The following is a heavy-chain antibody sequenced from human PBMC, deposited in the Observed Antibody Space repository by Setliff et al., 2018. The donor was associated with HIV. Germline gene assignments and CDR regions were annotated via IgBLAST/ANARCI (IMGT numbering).Heavy chain of an antibody. V-gene: IGHV4-4*08. D-gene: IGHD1-7*01. J-gene: IGHJ4*02. CDR3: ARTGSNWNWDY. Sequence: PSETLSLTCTVSGGSISSYYWSWIRQPPGKGLEWIGYIYTSGSTNYNPSLKSRVTISVDTSKNQFSLKLSSVTAADTAVYYYARTGSNWNWDYWGQGTLVTVSS. CDR2: IYTSGST. CDR1: GGSISSYY.